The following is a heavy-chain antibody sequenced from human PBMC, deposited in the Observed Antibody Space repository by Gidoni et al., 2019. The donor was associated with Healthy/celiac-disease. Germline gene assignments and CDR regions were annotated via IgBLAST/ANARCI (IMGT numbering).Heavy chain of an antibody. CDR2: ISGSGGST. V-gene: IGHV3-23*01. Sequence: EVQLLESGAGLVQPGGSLSLSCAASGFTFGSYAMSWVRQAPGKGREWVSAISGSGGSTYYADSVKGRFTISRDNSKNTRYLQMNSRRAEDTAVYYCAIKRQLVQGAAFDIWGQGTMVTVSS. J-gene: IGHJ3*02. CDR3: AIKRQLVQGAAFDI. D-gene: IGHD6-13*01. CDR1: GFTFGSYA.